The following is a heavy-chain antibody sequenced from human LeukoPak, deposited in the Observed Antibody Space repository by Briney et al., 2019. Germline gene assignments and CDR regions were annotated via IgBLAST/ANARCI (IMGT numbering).Heavy chain of an antibody. V-gene: IGHV3-23*01. CDR1: GLTFSNYA. CDR3: AKARPVTMVRGAMDY. J-gene: IGHJ4*02. Sequence: GGSLRLSCAASGLTFSNYAMSWVRQAPGKGLEWVSAISGSGGNTYYADSVKGRFTISRDNSKNTLYLQMNSLRAEDTAVYYCAKARPVTMVRGAMDYWGQGTLVTVSS. D-gene: IGHD3-10*01. CDR2: ISGSGGNT.